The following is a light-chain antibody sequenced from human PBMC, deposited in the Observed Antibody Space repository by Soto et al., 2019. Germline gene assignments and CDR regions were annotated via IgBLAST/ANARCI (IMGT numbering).Light chain of an antibody. Sequence: EVVMTQSPLSLPVTLGQPASISCRSRQCLSYIDGNTYLTWFHQRPGQSPRRLIYNVSNRDSGVPDRFSGSGSGTDFTLKISRVEAEDVVIYYCMQSTHWPLYTFGQGTKLEIK. J-gene: IGKJ2*01. CDR1: QCLSYIDGNTY. CDR3: MQSTHWPLYT. V-gene: IGKV2-30*01. CDR2: NVS.